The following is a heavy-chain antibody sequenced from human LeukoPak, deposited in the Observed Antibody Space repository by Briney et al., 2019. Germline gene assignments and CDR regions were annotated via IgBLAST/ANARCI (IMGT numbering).Heavy chain of an antibody. CDR3: ARALVVAATPNWFDP. Sequence: GGSLRLSCAASGFTFSSYWMSWVRQAPGKGLEWVANIKQDGSEKYYVDSVKGRFTISRDNAENSLYLQMNSLRAEDTAVYYCARALVVAATPNWFDPWGQGTLVTVSS. CDR1: GFTFSSYW. J-gene: IGHJ5*02. CDR2: IKQDGSEK. D-gene: IGHD2-15*01. V-gene: IGHV3-7*01.